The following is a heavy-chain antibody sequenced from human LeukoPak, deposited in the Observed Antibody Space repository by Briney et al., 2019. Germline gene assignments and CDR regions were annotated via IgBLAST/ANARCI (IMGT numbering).Heavy chain of an antibody. J-gene: IGHJ5*02. Sequence: SETLSLTCTVSGGSISSYYWSWIRQPAGKGPEWIGRIYTSGSTNYNPSLKSRVTMSVDTSKNQFSLKLSSVTAAETAVYYCARVRRIAAAGSDWFDPWGQGTLVTVSS. CDR2: IYTSGST. D-gene: IGHD6-13*01. CDR3: ARVRRIAAAGSDWFDP. V-gene: IGHV4-4*07. CDR1: GGSISSYY.